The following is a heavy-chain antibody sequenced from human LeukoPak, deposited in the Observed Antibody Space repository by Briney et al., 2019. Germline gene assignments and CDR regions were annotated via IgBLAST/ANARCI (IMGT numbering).Heavy chain of an antibody. CDR1: GGSVSIGSYY. CDR3: ARGYCSGSSCYSRTFGS. J-gene: IGHJ5*01. D-gene: IGHD2-15*01. V-gene: IGHV4-61*01. CDR2: IYYSGST. Sequence: PSETLSLTCTVSGGSVSIGSYYWNWIRQPPGKGLEWIGYIYYSGSTNYNPSLKSRVTISVDTSNNQFSLKLTSVTAAGTAVYYCARGYCSGSSCYSRTFGSWGQGTLVTVSS.